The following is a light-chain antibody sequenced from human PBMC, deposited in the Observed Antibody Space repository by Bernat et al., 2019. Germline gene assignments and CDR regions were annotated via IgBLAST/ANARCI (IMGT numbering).Light chain of an antibody. V-gene: IGKV3D-15*01. J-gene: IGKJ4*01. Sequence: CRASQSVSSSLAWYQQKPGQAPRLLIYGASSRATGIPDRFSGSGSGTEFTLTIRSLEPEDVAVYYCQQISNWPLTFGGGTKVEIK. CDR2: GAS. CDR1: QSVSSS. CDR3: QQISNWPLT.